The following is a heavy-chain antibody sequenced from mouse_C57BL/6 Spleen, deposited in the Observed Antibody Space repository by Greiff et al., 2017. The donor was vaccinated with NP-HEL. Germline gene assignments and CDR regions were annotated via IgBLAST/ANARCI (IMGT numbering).Heavy chain of an antibody. V-gene: IGHV5-9*01. CDR1: GFTFSSYT. CDR3: ARQGFITTEYFDV. J-gene: IGHJ1*03. Sequence: EVQLVESGGGLVKPGGSLKLSCAASGFTFSSYTMSWVRQTPEKRLEWVATISGGGGNTYYPDSVKGRFTISRDNAKNTLYLQMSSLRSEDTALYYCARQGFITTEYFDVWGTGTTVTVSS. D-gene: IGHD1-1*01. CDR2: ISGGGGNT.